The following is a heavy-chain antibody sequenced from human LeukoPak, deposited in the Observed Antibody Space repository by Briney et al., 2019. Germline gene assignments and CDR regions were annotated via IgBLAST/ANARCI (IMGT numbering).Heavy chain of an antibody. CDR2: IYSGGST. CDR1: GFTVGTNS. V-gene: IGHV3-53*01. D-gene: IGHD2-21*01. CDR3: ASAREYCGSAECYEYFQH. Sequence: GGSLRLSCAASGFTVGTNSMSWVRQSPGKGLEWVSVIYSGGSTYYADSVNGRFTISRDNSRNTLFLQLNSLRAEDTALYYCASAREYCGSAECYEYFQHWGQGTLVTVSS. J-gene: IGHJ1*01.